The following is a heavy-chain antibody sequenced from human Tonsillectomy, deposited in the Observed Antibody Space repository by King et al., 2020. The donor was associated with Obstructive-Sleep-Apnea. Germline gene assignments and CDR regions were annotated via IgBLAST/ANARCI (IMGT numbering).Heavy chain of an antibody. CDR1: GYTLTELS. CDR2: FDPEDGET. Sequence: VQLVQSGAEVKKPGASVKVSCKVSGYTLTELSMHWVRQAPGKGLEWMGGFDPEDGETIYAQKFQGRVTMTEDTSTVTAYMELSSLRSEDTAVYYCATSPRPVGYCSGGSCYSGEGYYYYGMDVWGQGTTVTVSS. D-gene: IGHD2-15*01. J-gene: IGHJ6*02. V-gene: IGHV1-24*01. CDR3: ATSPRPVGYCSGGSCYSGEGYYYYGMDV.